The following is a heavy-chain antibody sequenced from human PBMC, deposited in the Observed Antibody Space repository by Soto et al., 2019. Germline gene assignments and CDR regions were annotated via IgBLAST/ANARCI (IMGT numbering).Heavy chain of an antibody. Sequence: QVQLVQSGAEVKKPGSSVKVSCKGSGGTLNKHAITWVRRAPGQGLEWLGGIIPMFGIPNYPQKFQGRVTITADDSTNTSHMELHSLTSDDTAVYYCARGGTSGWLKGAYDVWGQGTMVTVSS. CDR3: ARGGTSGWLKGAYDV. CDR2: IIPMFGIP. CDR1: GGTLNKHA. J-gene: IGHJ3*01. V-gene: IGHV1-69*01. D-gene: IGHD6-13*01.